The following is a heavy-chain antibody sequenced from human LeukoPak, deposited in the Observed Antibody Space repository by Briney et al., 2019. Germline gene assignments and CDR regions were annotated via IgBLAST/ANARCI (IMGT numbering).Heavy chain of an antibody. Sequence: KPSETLSLTCAVYGGSFSGYYWSWIRQPPGKGLEWIGEINHSGSTNYNPSLKSRVTISVDTSKNQFSLKLSSVTAADTAVYYCARDSGSNPGYWGQGTLVTVSS. V-gene: IGHV4-34*01. CDR1: GGSFSGYY. CDR2: INHSGST. CDR3: ARDSGSNPGY. D-gene: IGHD6-13*01. J-gene: IGHJ4*02.